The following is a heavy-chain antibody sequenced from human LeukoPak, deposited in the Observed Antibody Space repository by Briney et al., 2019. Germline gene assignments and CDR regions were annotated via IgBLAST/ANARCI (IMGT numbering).Heavy chain of an antibody. CDR3: ARDLGYCSSTSCPPGDASDI. CDR2: IYYSGST. J-gene: IGHJ3*02. V-gene: IGHV4-31*03. D-gene: IGHD2-2*01. Sequence: SQTLSLTCTVSGGSISSGGYYWSWIRQHPGKGLEWIGYIYYSGSTYYNPSLKSRVTISVDTSKNQFSLKLSSVTAADTAVYYCARDLGYCSSTSCPPGDASDIWGQGTMVTVSS. CDR1: GGSISSGGYY.